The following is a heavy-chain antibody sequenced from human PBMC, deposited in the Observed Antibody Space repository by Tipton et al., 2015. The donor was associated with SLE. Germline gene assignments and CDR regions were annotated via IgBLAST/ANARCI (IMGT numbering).Heavy chain of an antibody. J-gene: IGHJ4*02. CDR2: ISGGGGSL. CDR1: GFTFSPYS. Sequence: GSLRLSCVGSGFTFSPYSMTWVRQAPGKGLDWVSTISGGGGSLFYADSVKGRFTISRDISENTLYLHMTSLRVEDTAVYYCGRDQANNNNYGILYWGQGSLVTVSS. V-gene: IGHV3-23*01. D-gene: IGHD4-17*01. CDR3: GRDQANNNNYGILY.